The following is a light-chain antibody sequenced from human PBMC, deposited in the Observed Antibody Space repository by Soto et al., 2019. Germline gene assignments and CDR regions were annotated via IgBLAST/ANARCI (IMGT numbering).Light chain of an antibody. CDR1: QIISSR. V-gene: IGKV1-5*01. J-gene: IGKJ4*01. Sequence: IQMTQSPSILSAYVGDRVTITCRASQIISSRLAWYQQKPGKAPKLLIYDAYNLESGVPSRFSGSGSGTEFTLTISSLQPDDFATYYCQQYNSYSLTFGGGTKVDIK. CDR3: QQYNSYSLT. CDR2: DAY.